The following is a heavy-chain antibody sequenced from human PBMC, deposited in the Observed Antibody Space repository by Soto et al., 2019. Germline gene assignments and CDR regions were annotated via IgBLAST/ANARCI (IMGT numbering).Heavy chain of an antibody. CDR1: GYTFTSYG. CDR3: VREIATISSNWFGP. CDR2: ISSYNGNT. D-gene: IGHD1-26*01. Sequence: ASVKVSCKASGYTFTSYGISWVRQAPGQGLEWMGWISSYNGNTNYAQKLQGRVTMTTDTSTSTAYMELRSLRSDDTAVSYCVREIATISSNWFGPWGQGNLVTVSS. J-gene: IGHJ5*02. V-gene: IGHV1-18*04.